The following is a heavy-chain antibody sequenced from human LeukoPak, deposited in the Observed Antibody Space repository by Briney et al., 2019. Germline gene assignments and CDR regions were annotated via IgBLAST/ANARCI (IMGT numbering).Heavy chain of an antibody. CDR2: IRKDGSDI. V-gene: IGHV3-7*01. D-gene: IGHD6-13*01. J-gene: IGHJ3*02. Sequence: GGSLRLSCAASGFTFSTSWMSWVRQAPGKGREWVANIRKDGSDIHYVDSVKGRFTISRDNAKNSLYLEMSSLRGEDAALYCCARDTSPRIAAIYYDASDIWGQGTVVTVSS. CDR1: GFTFSTSW. CDR3: ARDTSPRIAAIYYDASDI.